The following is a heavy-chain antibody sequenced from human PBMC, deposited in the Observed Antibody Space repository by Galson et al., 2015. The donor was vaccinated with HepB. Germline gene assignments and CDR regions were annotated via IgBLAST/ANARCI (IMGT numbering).Heavy chain of an antibody. CDR1: GFTFSDYY. D-gene: IGHD3-16*01. Sequence: SLRLSCAASGFTFSDYYMSWIRQAPGKGLEWVSYISSSSSYTNCADSVKGRFTISRDNAKNSLYLQMNSLRAEDTAVYYCARDSPVGAYYDYVWGEISSAYYYSMDVCGQGTTVTVSS. V-gene: IGHV3-11*06. CDR2: ISSSSSYT. CDR3: ARDSPVGAYYDYVWGEISSAYYYSMDV. J-gene: IGHJ6*02.